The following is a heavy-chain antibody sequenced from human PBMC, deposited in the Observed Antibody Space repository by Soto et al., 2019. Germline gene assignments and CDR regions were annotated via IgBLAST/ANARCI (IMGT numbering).Heavy chain of an antibody. CDR3: AREGFYAAGRYSYGYSPPRHYGLDV. CDR2: FDPEDGET. J-gene: IGHJ6*02. V-gene: IGHV1-24*01. CDR1: GYTLTELS. Sequence: ASVKVSCKVSGYTLTELSMHWVRQAPGKGLEWMGGFDPEDGETIYAQKFQGRVTMTEDTSTDTAYMEMTTLKSDDTAVYYCAREGFYAAGRYSYGYSPPRHYGLDVWGQGTTVTVSS. D-gene: IGHD3-10*01.